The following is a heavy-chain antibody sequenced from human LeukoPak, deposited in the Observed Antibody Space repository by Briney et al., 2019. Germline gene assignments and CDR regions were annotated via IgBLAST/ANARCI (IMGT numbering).Heavy chain of an antibody. D-gene: IGHD6-19*01. J-gene: IGHJ4*02. CDR2: ISYDGSNK. CDR3: ARDSQWY. CDR1: GFTFSSYA. V-gene: IGHV3-30-3*01. Sequence: PGRSLRLSCAASGFTFSSYAMHWVRQAPGKGLEWVAVISYDGSNKYYADSVKGRFTISRDNSKNTLYLQMNSLRAEDTAVYYCARDSQWYWGQGTLVTVSS.